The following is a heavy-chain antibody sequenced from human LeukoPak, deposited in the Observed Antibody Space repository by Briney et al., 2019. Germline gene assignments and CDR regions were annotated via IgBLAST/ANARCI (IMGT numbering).Heavy chain of an antibody. V-gene: IGHV4-4*07. D-gene: IGHD2-15*01. Sequence: SETLSLTCTVSGGSISSYYWSWIRQPAGKVLEWIGRIYNSGITNYNPSLKSRVTMSMDTSKNQFSLKLSSVTAADTAVYYCARVGCSGGSCYNYFDYWGQGTLVTVSS. CDR2: IYNSGIT. J-gene: IGHJ4*02. CDR1: GGSISSYY. CDR3: ARVGCSGGSCYNYFDY.